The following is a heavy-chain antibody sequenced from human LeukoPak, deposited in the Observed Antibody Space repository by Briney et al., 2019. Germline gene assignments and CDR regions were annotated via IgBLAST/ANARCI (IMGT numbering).Heavy chain of an antibody. CDR2: ISGSGGST. J-gene: IGHJ4*02. V-gene: IGHV3-23*01. Sequence: PGGSLRLSCAASGFTFSSYAMSWVRQAPGKGLEWVSAISGSGGSTYYADSVKGRFTISRDNSKNTLYLQMNSLRAEDTAVYYCARVARESIVATIHYYFDYWGQGTLVTVSS. D-gene: IGHD5-12*01. CDR3: ARVARESIVATIHYYFDY. CDR1: GFTFSSYA.